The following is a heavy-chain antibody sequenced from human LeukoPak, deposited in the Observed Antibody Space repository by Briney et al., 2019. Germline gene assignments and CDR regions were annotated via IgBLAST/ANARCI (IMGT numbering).Heavy chain of an antibody. Sequence: SVKVSCKASGGTFSSYAISWVRQAPGQGLEWMGRIIPIFGTANYAQKFQGRVTITTDESTSTAYMELGSLRSEDTAVYYCAREPYYDSSGYYENDAFDIWGQGTMVTVSS. CDR1: GGTFSSYA. V-gene: IGHV1-69*05. CDR2: IIPIFGTA. CDR3: AREPYYDSSGYYENDAFDI. D-gene: IGHD3-22*01. J-gene: IGHJ3*02.